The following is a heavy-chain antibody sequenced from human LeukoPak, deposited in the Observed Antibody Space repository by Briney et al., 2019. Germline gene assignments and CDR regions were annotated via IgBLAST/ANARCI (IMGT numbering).Heavy chain of an antibody. V-gene: IGHV3-9*01. D-gene: IGHD4-17*01. CDR1: GFTFDDYA. Sequence: GRSLRLSCAASGFTFDDYAMHWVRQAPGKGLEWVSGISWNSGSIGYADSVKGRFTISRDNPENTVYLQMSSLRVDDTATYFCAKVGYGDLDHWGQGVLVPVSS. CDR3: AKVGYGDLDH. J-gene: IGHJ4*02. CDR2: ISWNSGSI.